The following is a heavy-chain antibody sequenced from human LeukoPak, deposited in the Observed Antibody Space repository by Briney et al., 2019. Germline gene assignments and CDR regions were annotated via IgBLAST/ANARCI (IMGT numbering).Heavy chain of an antibody. CDR1: GFTFSNYA. V-gene: IGHV3-30*04. D-gene: IGHD3-3*01. Sequence: GGSLRLSCAASGFTFSNYAMHWVRQAPGKGLEWVAILSSAGTNKDYADSVKGRFTISRDNSKNTLYLQMDSLRVEDTPVYSCARDRPSTVFGVADYYYMDVWGKGTTVTVSS. CDR2: LSSAGTNK. CDR3: ARDRPSTVFGVADYYYMDV. J-gene: IGHJ6*03.